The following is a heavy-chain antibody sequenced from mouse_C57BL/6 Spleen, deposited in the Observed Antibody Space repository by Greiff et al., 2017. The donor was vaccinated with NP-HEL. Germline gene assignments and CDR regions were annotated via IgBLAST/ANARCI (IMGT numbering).Heavy chain of an antibody. CDR2: ISGGGGNT. CDR3: AMGLYYFDY. CDR1: GFTFSSYT. Sequence: DVHLVESGGGLVKPGGSLKLSCAASGFTFSSYTMSWVRQTPEKRLEWVATISGGGGNTYYPDSVKGRFTISRDNAKNTLYLQMSSLRSEDTALYYCAMGLYYFDYWGQGTTLTVSS. D-gene: IGHD3-1*01. V-gene: IGHV5-9*01. J-gene: IGHJ2*01.